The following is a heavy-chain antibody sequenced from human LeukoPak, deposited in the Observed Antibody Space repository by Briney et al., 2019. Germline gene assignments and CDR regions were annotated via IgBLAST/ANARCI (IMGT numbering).Heavy chain of an antibody. CDR2: ISYDGSEQ. Sequence: GGSLRLSCAASGFTFSHYAMYWVRQAPGKGLEWVALISYDGSEQHYADSVKGRFTISRDSPKNTLYLQMNTLRPEDTAVYYCARSRAFNSGAFDPWGQGSLVTVSS. D-gene: IGHD1-26*01. CDR1: GFTFSHYA. V-gene: IGHV3-30*04. CDR3: ARSRAFNSGAFDP. J-gene: IGHJ5*02.